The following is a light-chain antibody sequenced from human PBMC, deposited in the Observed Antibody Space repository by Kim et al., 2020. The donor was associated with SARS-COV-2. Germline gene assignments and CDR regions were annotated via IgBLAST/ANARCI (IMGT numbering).Light chain of an antibody. CDR3: RPRYINDNQPV. Sequence: ALGQTVRITGQGDNLRGYYASWCQQRPGQAPVLVIYGENNRPSGIPDRFSGSTSGSTASLTITGAQAEDEADYYCRPRYINDNQPVFAGGPQLTVL. CDR1: NLRGYY. J-gene: IGLJ2*01. V-gene: IGLV3-19*01. CDR2: GEN.